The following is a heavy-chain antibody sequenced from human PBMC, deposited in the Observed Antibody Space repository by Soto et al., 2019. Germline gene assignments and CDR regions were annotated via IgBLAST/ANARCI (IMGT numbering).Heavy chain of an antibody. Sequence: GASVKVSCKASGGTFSSYAISWVRQAPGQGLEWMGGIIPIFGTANYAQKFQGRVTITADESTSTAYMELSSLRSEDTAVYYCGCPGSQDYYYGMDVWGQGTTVTVSS. V-gene: IGHV1-69*13. J-gene: IGHJ6*02. CDR1: GGTFSSYA. CDR2: IIPIFGTA. D-gene: IGHD2-15*01. CDR3: GCPGSQDYYYGMDV.